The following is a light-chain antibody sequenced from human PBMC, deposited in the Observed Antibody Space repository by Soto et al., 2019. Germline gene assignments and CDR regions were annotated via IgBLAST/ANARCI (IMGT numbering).Light chain of an antibody. J-gene: IGKJ5*01. CDR1: QTFSSIY. CDR2: GAS. V-gene: IGKV3D-20*02. Sequence: EIVLTQSPGTLSLSPGERATLSCRASQTFSSIYLAWYQQKPGQAPRLLIYGASSRATGIPDRFSGSGSGTDFTLTINNLDPEDFAVYYCQQRSNWPITFGQGTRLEIK. CDR3: QQRSNWPIT.